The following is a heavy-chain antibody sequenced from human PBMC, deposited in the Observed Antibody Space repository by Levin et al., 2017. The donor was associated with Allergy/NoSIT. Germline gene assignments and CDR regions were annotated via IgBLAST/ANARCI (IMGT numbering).Heavy chain of an antibody. V-gene: IGHV1-2*02. CDR3: ARGPYRPGLGAPDY. Sequence: ASVKVSCKTSGYIFIGYYIHWVRQAPGQGLEWMGWINPNSGGTNYSQRFQGRVILTRDTSITTAYMEVNSPKSDDTAMYYCARGPYRPGLGAPDYWGQGTLVTVSS. CDR2: INPNSGGT. J-gene: IGHJ4*02. D-gene: IGHD1-26*01. CDR1: GYIFIGYY.